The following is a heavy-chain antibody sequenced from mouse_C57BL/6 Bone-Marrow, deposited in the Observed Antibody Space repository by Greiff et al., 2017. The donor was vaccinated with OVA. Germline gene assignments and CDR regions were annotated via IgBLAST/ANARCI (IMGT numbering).Heavy chain of an antibody. CDR1: GFSLTSYG. V-gene: IGHV2-6*03. J-gene: IGHJ4*01. Sequence: VQLQQSGPGLVAPSQSLSITCTVSGFSLTSYGVHWVRQPPGKGLEWLVVIWSDGSTTYNSALKSRLSISKDNSKSQVFLKMNSLQTDDTAMYYCARPRGHYYAMDYWGQGTSVTVSS. CDR2: IWSDGST. CDR3: ARPRGHYYAMDY.